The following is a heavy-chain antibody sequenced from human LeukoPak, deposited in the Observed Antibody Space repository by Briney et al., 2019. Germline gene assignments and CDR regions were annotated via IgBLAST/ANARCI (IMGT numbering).Heavy chain of an antibody. CDR2: ISGSGGST. Sequence: RGSLRLSCAASGFTFSSYAMSWVRQAPGKGLEWVSAISGSGGSTYYADSVKGRFTISRDNSKNTLYLQMNSLRAEDTAVYYCAKYEGRGSSSQFDPWGQGTLVTVSS. J-gene: IGHJ5*02. CDR3: AKYEGRGSSSQFDP. D-gene: IGHD6-6*01. V-gene: IGHV3-23*01. CDR1: GFTFSSYA.